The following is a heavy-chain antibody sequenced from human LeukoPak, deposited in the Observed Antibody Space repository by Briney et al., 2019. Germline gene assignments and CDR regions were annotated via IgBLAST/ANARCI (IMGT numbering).Heavy chain of an antibody. CDR1: GFTFSSYA. CDR3: AKDQGTAIFGVIIPDWYFDL. CDR2: ISGGSRNI. Sequence: GGSLRLSCAASGFTFSSYAMNWARQAPGKGLEWVSSISGGSRNIRYADSVKGRFTTSRDNSQNTLYLQMNSLRAEDTAVYYCAKDQGTAIFGVIIPDWYFDLWGRGTLVTVSS. V-gene: IGHV3-23*01. D-gene: IGHD3-3*01. J-gene: IGHJ2*01.